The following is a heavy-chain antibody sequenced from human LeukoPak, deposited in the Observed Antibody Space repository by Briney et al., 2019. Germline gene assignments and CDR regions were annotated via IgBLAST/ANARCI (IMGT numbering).Heavy chain of an antibody. V-gene: IGHV3-23*01. D-gene: IGHD4-23*01. Sequence: GGSLRLSCAASGFTFSSYAMSWVRQAPGKGLEWVSAISGSGGSTYYADSVKGRLTISRDNSKNTLYLQMNSLRAEDTAVYYCAKGLVDYGGSYLDYWGQGTLVTVSS. CDR1: GFTFSSYA. J-gene: IGHJ4*02. CDR3: AKGLVDYGGSYLDY. CDR2: ISGSGGST.